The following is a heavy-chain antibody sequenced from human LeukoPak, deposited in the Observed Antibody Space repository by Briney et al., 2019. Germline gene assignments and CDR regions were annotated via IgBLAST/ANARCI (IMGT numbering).Heavy chain of an antibody. J-gene: IGHJ3*02. Sequence: PSETLSLTCTVSGGSISSGGYYWSWIRQHPGKGLEWIGYIYYSGSTYYNPSLKSRVTISVDTSKNQFSLKLSSVTAADTAVYYCARVTPVGDAFDIWGQGTMVTVSS. D-gene: IGHD1-26*01. CDR1: GGSISSGGYY. CDR3: ARVTPVGDAFDI. V-gene: IGHV4-31*03. CDR2: IYYSGST.